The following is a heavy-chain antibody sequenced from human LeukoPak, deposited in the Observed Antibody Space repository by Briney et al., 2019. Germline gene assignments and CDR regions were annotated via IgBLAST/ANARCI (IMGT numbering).Heavy chain of an antibody. Sequence: SETLSLTCTVPGGSISSYYWSWIRQPPGRGLEWIGYIYYSGSTNYNPSLKSRVTISVDTSKNQFSLKLSSVTAADTAVYYCARVGAYYYYGMDVWGQGTTVTVSS. V-gene: IGHV4-59*01. D-gene: IGHD3-16*01. CDR1: GGSISSYY. CDR3: ARVGAYYYYGMDV. J-gene: IGHJ6*02. CDR2: IYYSGST.